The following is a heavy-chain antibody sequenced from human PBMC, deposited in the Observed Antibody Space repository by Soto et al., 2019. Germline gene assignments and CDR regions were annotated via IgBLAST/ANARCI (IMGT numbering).Heavy chain of an antibody. J-gene: IGHJ6*04. CDR1: GYTFTGYY. CDR3: ARVPLAMIVNNGMEV. D-gene: IGHD3-22*01. CDR2: INPNSGGT. Sequence: ASLSVSFKAAGYTFTGYYMHWVRQAPGQWLEWMGWINPNSGGTNYAQKFQGRVTITRDTSISTAYMELSRLRSDDTAVYYCARVPLAMIVNNGMEVWGEGSTVNVSS. V-gene: IGHV1-2*02.